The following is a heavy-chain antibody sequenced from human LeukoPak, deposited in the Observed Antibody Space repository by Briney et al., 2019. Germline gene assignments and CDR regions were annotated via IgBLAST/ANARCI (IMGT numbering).Heavy chain of an antibody. V-gene: IGHV1-18*01. CDR2: VSAYSNST. CDR3: ARGPPTPQYFLH. Sequence: ASVKVSCKASGYTFISYDITWVRQAPGQGLEWMGWVSAYSNSTNYAQKLQGRVTMTTDTSTSTAYMELRSLRSDDTAVYYCARGPPTPQYFLHWGQGTVVTVSS. D-gene: IGHD2-15*01. J-gene: IGHJ1*01. CDR1: GYTFISYD.